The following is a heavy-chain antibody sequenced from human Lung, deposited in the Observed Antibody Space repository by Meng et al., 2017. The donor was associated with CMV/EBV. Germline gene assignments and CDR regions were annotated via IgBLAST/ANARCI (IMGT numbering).Heavy chain of an antibody. V-gene: IGHV1-46*01. J-gene: IGHJ4*03. CDR3: AREMPMTCYFDQ. CDR1: GFTFTTYF. CDR2: FNPNGDVT. Sequence: QGQRVQAGAEVKKPGFSLNLSCETSGFTFTTYFMHWLRQAPGQGLQWMGLFNPNGDVTTYSPRFQGRITLTGDTSTSTLYMELSSLTSDDTAVYYCAREMPMTCYFDQWGQGTLVTVSS. D-gene: IGHD3-22*01.